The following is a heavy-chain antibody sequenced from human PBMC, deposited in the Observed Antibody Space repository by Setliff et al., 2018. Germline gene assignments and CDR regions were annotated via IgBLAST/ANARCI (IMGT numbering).Heavy chain of an antibody. CDR1: GFTFGDYA. D-gene: IGHD1-26*01. CDR2: ISWSGRSL. Sequence: GGSLRLSCVVSGFTFGDYAMHWVRQAPGKGLEWVSGISWSGRSLGYEGSVKGRFTISRDNPKSSLYLQMDSLKFEDTAFYYCSKAAVGATGGVDAFDIWGQGTMVTVSS. J-gene: IGHJ3*02. V-gene: IGHV3-9*01. CDR3: SKAAVGATGGVDAFDI.